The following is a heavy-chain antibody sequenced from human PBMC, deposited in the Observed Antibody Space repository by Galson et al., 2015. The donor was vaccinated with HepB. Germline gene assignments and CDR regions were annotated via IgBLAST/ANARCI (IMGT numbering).Heavy chain of an antibody. V-gene: IGHV3-33*01. CDR2: IWYDGSNK. D-gene: IGHD3-3*01. CDR3: ARANYDFWSGYYTGYYYYGMDV. J-gene: IGHJ6*02. CDR1: GFTLSSYG. Sequence: SLRLSCAASGFTLSSYGMHWVRQAPGKGLEWVAVIWYDGSNKYYADSVKGRFTISRDNSKNTLYLQMNSLRAEDTAVYYCARANYDFWSGYYTGYYYYGMDVWGQGTTVTVSS.